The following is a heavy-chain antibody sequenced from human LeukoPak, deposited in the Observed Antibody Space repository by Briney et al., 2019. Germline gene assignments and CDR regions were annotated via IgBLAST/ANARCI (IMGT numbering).Heavy chain of an antibody. D-gene: IGHD5-18*01. V-gene: IGHV3-30*02. J-gene: IGHJ6*02. CDR3: AKDRISGYSYGLVGLDV. Sequence: PGGSLRLSCAASGFTFSTYGMQWVRQAPAKGLEGVKFIRYDGRNKYYADSVKGRFTISRDNSKNTLYLQMNSLRAEDTAVYYCAKDRISGYSYGLVGLDVWGQGTTVTVSS. CDR1: GFTFSTYG. CDR2: IRYDGRNK.